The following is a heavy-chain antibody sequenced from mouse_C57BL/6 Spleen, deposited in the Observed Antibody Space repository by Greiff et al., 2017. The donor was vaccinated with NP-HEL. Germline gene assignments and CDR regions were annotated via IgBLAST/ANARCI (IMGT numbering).Heavy chain of an antibody. CDR3: ALIYYDYDENFDY. CDR2: IYPRSGNT. J-gene: IGHJ2*01. CDR1: GYTFTSYG. V-gene: IGHV1-81*01. Sequence: QVQLKESGAELARPGASVKLSCKASGYTFTSYGISWVKQRTGQGLEWIGEIYPRSGNTYYNEKFKGKATLTADKSSSTAYMELRSLTSEDSAVYFCALIYYDYDENFDYWGQGTTLTVSS. D-gene: IGHD2-4*01.